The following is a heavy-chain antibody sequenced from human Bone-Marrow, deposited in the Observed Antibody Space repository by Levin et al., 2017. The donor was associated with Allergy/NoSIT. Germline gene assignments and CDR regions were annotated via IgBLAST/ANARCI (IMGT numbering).Heavy chain of an antibody. CDR2: LAGDGST. V-gene: IGHV3-23*01. J-gene: IGHJ4*02. Sequence: GESLKISCAPSGFTFSNHAMHWARQAPGKGLEWVSALAGDGSTFYAGSVRGRFTISTDISKNTLYLQMNSLRAEDTAMYYCANLYGDYEAYWGQGTLVTVSS. D-gene: IGHD4-17*01. CDR3: ANLYGDYEAY. CDR1: GFTFSNHA.